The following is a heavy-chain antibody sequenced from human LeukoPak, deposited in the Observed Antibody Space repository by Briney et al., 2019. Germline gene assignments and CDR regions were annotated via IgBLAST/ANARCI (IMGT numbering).Heavy chain of an antibody. CDR2: ISSSSSTI. CDR1: GFNFINYW. CDR3: ARDPTPRYYYYMDV. J-gene: IGHJ6*03. V-gene: IGHV3-48*01. Sequence: GGSLRLSCAASGFNFINYWMNWVRQAPGKGLEWVSYISSSSSTIYYADSVKGRFTISRDNAKNSLYLQMNSLRAEDTAVYYCARDPTPRYYYYMDVWGKGTTVTVSS.